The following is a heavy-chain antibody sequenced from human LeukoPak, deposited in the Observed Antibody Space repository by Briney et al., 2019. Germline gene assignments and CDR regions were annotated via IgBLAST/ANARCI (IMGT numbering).Heavy chain of an antibody. V-gene: IGHV1-2*02. CDR1: GYTFTGYY. Sequence: ASVKVSCKASGYTFTGYYMHWVRQAPGQGLEWMGRINPNSGGTNYAQKFQGRVTMTRDTSISTAYMELSRLRSDDTAVYYCAREAISAGPSYYYYGMDVWGQGTTVTVSS. CDR2: INPNSGGT. CDR3: AREAISAGPSYYYYGMDV. J-gene: IGHJ6*02. D-gene: IGHD1-14*01.